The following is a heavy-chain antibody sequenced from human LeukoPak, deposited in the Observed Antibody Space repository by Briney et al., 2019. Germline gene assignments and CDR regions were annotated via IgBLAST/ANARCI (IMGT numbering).Heavy chain of an antibody. D-gene: IGHD6-19*01. V-gene: IGHV1-18*01. CDR2: ISAYNGNT. Sequence: ASVKVSCKASGYTFTSYGISWVRQAPGQGLEWMGWISAYNGNTNYAQNLQGRVTMTTDTSTNTAYMEVRSLRSDDTAVYYCARGILRQWLGYWGQGTLVTVSS. J-gene: IGHJ4*02. CDR1: GYTFTSYG. CDR3: ARGILRQWLGY.